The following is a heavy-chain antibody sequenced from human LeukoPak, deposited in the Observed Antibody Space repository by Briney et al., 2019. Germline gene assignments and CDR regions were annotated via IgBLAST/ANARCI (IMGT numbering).Heavy chain of an antibody. V-gene: IGHV1-8*01. CDR3: ARSPVGVRKKHDF. D-gene: IGHD3-10*01. Sequence: GASVKVSCKASGYTFTSHDINWVRQATGQGLEWMGWMNPTSGHTGYAQNFQGRVTMTRDTSISTAYMELNSLTYEDTAVYYCARSPVGVRKKHDFWGQGTLVIVSS. CDR1: GYTFTSHD. J-gene: IGHJ4*02. CDR2: MNPTSGHT.